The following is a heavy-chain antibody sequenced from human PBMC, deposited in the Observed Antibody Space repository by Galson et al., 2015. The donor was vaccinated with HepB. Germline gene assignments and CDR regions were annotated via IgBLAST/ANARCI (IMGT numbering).Heavy chain of an antibody. J-gene: IGHJ6*02. CDR1: GFTFSGYA. CDR3: AKWGYGDYYGMDV. V-gene: IGHV3-23*01. D-gene: IGHD5-12*01. CDR2: ISGSGGST. Sequence: SLRLSCAASGFTFSGYAMSWVRQAPGKGLEWVSAISGSGGSTYYADSVKGRFTISRDNSKNTLYLQMNSLRAEDTAVYYCAKWGYGDYYGMDVWGQGTTVTVSS.